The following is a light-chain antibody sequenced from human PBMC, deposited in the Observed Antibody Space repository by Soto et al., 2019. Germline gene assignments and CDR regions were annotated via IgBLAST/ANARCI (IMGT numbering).Light chain of an antibody. V-gene: IGLV3-9*01. CDR2: RDS. CDR1: NIGSKN. J-gene: IGLJ2*01. Sequence: SYELTQPLSVSVALGQTARITCGGNNIGSKNVHWYQQKPGQAPVLVIYRDSNRPSGIPERFSGSNSGNTATLTIIRAQAGDEADYYCQVWDSSTVVFGGVTKLTVL. CDR3: QVWDSSTVV.